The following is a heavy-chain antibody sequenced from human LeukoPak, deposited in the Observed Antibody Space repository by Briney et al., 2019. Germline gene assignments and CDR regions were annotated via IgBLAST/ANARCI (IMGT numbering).Heavy chain of an antibody. CDR3: AKGDGYITYYFDS. V-gene: IGHV3-23*01. CDR2: ISTGGGST. CDR1: GFTFSNFA. D-gene: IGHD5-18*01. Sequence: PGGSLRLSCAASGFTFSNFAMSWVRQAPGKGLEWVSTISTGGGSTYYADPVKGRFTISRDNSENTLYLQMSSLRPEDTAVYFCAKGDGYITYYFDSWGQGTLVTVSS. J-gene: IGHJ4*02.